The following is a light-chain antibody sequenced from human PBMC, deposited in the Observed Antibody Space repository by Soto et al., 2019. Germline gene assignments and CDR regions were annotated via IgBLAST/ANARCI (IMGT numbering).Light chain of an antibody. V-gene: IGKV3-20*01. CDR1: QSVRSS. J-gene: IGKJ5*01. CDR2: DAS. Sequence: IVLTQSPGTLSLSQRERATLSCRASQSVRSSLAWYHHKPGEAPRLLISDASIRAAGVPDRFSGSGSGTEFTLTISRLEPEDFALYYCQQYVVGSTLTFGRGTRLEIK. CDR3: QQYVVGSTLT.